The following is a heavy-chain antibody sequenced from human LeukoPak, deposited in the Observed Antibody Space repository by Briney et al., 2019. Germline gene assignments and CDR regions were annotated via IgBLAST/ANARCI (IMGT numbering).Heavy chain of an antibody. CDR2: IFADGGDR. CDR1: RITLNSFA. CDR3: AKDPNGDYVGAFDF. D-gene: IGHD4-17*01. Sequence: GSLRLPCGASRITLNSFAKIRGRQAPGKGLEGVSAIFADGGDRYADSVKGRFTISRGNSKNTLYLQMNSLTAEDTAVYYCAKDPNGDYVGAFDFWGQGTMVTVSS. V-gene: IGHV3-23*01. J-gene: IGHJ3*01.